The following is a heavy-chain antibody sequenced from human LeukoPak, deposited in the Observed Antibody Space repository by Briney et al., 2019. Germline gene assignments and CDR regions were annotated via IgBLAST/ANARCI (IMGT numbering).Heavy chain of an antibody. CDR1: GGSISSYY. D-gene: IGHD2-15*01. CDR2: IYYSGST. CDR3: ARESSSWYYYGMDV. Sequence: PSETLSLTCTVSGGSISSYYWSWIRQPPGKGLEWIGYIYYSGSTNYNPALKSRVTISVDTSKNQFSLNLTSVTAADTAVYYCARESSSWYYYGMDVWGQGTTVTVSS. J-gene: IGHJ6*02. V-gene: IGHV4-59*01.